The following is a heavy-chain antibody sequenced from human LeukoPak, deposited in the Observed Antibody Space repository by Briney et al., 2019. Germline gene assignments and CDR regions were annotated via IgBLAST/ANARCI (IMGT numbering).Heavy chain of an antibody. CDR1: GGSFSGYY. D-gene: IGHD4-23*01. CDR2: INHSGST. V-gene: IGHV4-34*01. J-gene: IGHJ4*02. Sequence: SETLSLTCAVYGGSFSGYYWSWIRQPPGKGLEWIGEINHSGSTNYNPSLKSRVTISVDTSKSQFSLKLSSVTAADTAVYYCARGGYGGNVDYWGQGTLVTVSS. CDR3: ARGGYGGNVDY.